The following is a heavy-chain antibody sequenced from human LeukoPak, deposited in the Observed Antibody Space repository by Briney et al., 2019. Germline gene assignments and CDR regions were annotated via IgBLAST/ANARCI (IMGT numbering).Heavy chain of an antibody. CDR2: IYYSGST. V-gene: IGHV4-59*01. CDR1: GGSISSYY. CDR3: AGAQKLPQYYFDY. D-gene: IGHD2-15*01. Sequence: PSETLSLTCAASGGSISSYYWSWIRQPPGKGLEWIGYIYYSGSTNYNPSPMSRVTISVDTSNNQFSLKLSSVTAADTAVYYCAGAQKLPQYYFDYWGQGTLVTVSS. J-gene: IGHJ4*02.